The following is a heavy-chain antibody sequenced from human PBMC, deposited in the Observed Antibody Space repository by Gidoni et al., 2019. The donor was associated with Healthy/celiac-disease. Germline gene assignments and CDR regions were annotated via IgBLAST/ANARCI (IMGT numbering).Heavy chain of an antibody. CDR2: ISSSSSYI. V-gene: IGHV3-21*01. CDR1: GFTFSSYS. CDR3: ARDSYGYHYYYGMDV. Sequence: EVQLVESGGGLVKPGGSLRLSCAASGFTFSSYSMNWVRQAPGKGLEWVSAISSSSSYIYYADSVKGRFTISRDNAKNSLYLQMNSLRAEDTAVYYCARDSYGYHYYYGMDVWGQGTTVTVSS. J-gene: IGHJ6*02. D-gene: IGHD3-10*01.